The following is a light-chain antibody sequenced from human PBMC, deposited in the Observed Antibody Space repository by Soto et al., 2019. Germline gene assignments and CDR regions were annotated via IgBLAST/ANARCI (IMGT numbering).Light chain of an antibody. CDR2: DAS. CDR1: QSVGTF. Sequence: EVVLTQSPATLSLSPGEIATLSCRASQSVGTFLAWYQHKPGQAPRLLVYDASNRATSIPGRFSGSGSGTDFTLTISSLESEDFGVYYCQQRSSWPLTFGGGTKVEIK. V-gene: IGKV3-11*01. J-gene: IGKJ4*01. CDR3: QQRSSWPLT.